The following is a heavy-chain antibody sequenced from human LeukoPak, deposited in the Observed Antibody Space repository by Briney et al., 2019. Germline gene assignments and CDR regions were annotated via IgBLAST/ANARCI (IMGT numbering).Heavy chain of an antibody. CDR2: ISSSSSYI. D-gene: IGHD3-10*01. CDR3: VRDPAYGSGSSYNWFDP. CDR1: GFTFSSYS. V-gene: IGHV3-21*01. Sequence: PGGSLRLSCAASGFTFSSYSMNWVRQAPGKGLEWVSSISSSSSYIYYADSVKGRFTISRDNAKNSLYLQMNSLRAEDTAVYYCVRDPAYGSGSSYNWFDPWGQGTLVTVSS. J-gene: IGHJ5*02.